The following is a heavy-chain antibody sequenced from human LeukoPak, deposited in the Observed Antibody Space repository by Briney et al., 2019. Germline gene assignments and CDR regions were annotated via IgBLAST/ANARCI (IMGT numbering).Heavy chain of an antibody. CDR1: GGSISSSSYY. D-gene: IGHD1-26*01. V-gene: IGHV4-39*07. CDR2: IYYSGST. J-gene: IGHJ4*02. CDR3: ARGSGSYGF. Sequence: PSETLSLTCTFSGGSISSSSYYWGWIRQPPGKGLEWIGSIYYSGSTYYNPSLKSRVTISVDTSKNQFSLKLSSVTAADTAVYYCARGSGSYGFWGQGTLVTVSS.